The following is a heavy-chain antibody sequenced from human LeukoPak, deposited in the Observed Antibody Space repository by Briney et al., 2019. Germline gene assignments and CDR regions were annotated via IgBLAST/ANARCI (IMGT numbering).Heavy chain of an antibody. CDR2: IYNSEST. CDR3: TTAGGGSGLY. Sequence: SETLSLTCTVSGVSISNYYWSWSRQPPGKGLEWIGYIYNSESTSYNPSLKSRVTISVDTSKNQLSLKLNSVTAADTAVYYCTTAGGGSGLYWGQGILVIVSS. V-gene: IGHV4-59*01. CDR1: GVSISNYY. D-gene: IGHD2-15*01. J-gene: IGHJ4*02.